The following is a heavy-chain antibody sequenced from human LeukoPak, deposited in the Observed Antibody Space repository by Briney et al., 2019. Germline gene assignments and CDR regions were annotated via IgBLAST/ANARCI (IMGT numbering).Heavy chain of an antibody. CDR2: ISGDWGIT. CDR1: GCIFSCYA. V-gene: IGHV3-64*01. Sequence: PEWPLRFSCAASGCIFSCYAMCLGRQAPGKRLEYVSAISGDWGITYYAYSVKGGFTISRDNSKNTLHLQMSLLRTEAIAVYYCATLSHSDYFDYWGQGTLVTVSS. J-gene: IGHJ4*02. CDR3: ATLSHSDYFDY.